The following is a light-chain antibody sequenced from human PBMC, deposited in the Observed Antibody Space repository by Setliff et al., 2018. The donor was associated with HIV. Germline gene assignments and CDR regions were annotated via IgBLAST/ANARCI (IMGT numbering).Light chain of an antibody. Sequence: DIVMTQSPDSLAVSLGERATINCKSSQSVLYNSNNKNYLAWYQQKPGQPPKLLIYWASTREPGVPDRFSGSGSGTDFTLTISSLQAEDVAVYYCQQYYRTPRTFGQGTKV. J-gene: IGKJ1*01. CDR2: WAS. CDR1: QSVLYNSNNKNY. CDR3: QQYYRTPRT. V-gene: IGKV4-1*01.